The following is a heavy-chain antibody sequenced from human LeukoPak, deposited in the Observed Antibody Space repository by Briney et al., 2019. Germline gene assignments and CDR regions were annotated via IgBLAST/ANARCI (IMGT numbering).Heavy chain of an antibody. Sequence: GRSLRLSCAACGFTFSSYAMHWVRQAPGKGLEWVAVISYDGSNKYYADSVKGRFTISRDNSKNTLYLQMNSLRAEDTAVYYCARDIGFGVRGVPNDYWGQGTLVTVSS. D-gene: IGHD3-10*01. J-gene: IGHJ4*02. CDR1: GFTFSSYA. CDR2: ISYDGSNK. CDR3: ARDIGFGVRGVPNDY. V-gene: IGHV3-30*04.